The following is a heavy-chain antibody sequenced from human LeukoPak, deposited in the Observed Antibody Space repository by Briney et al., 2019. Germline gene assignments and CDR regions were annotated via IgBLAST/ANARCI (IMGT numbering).Heavy chain of an antibody. D-gene: IGHD3-10*01. CDR1: GFTFSSYA. CDR2: ISYDGSNK. J-gene: IGHJ4*02. Sequence: GGSLRLSCAASGFTFSSYAMHWVRQAPGKGLEWVAVISYDGSNKYYADSVKGRFTISRDNSKNTLYLQMNSLRADDTAVYYCARVGAFYYGSGSFLDYWGQGTLVTVSS. CDR3: ARVGAFYYGSGSFLDY. V-gene: IGHV3-30*04.